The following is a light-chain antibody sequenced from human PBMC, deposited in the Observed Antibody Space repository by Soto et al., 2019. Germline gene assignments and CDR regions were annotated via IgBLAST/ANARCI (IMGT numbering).Light chain of an antibody. V-gene: IGLV2-14*03. CDR1: SSDIGAYNF. J-gene: IGLJ1*01. CDR3: SSYTSISTQV. Sequence: QSVLTQPASVSGSPGQSITISCTGTSSDIGAYNFVSWYQQHPGKAPKLMLYDVNIRPSGVSNRFSGSKSGNTASLTISGLQAEDEADYYCSSYTSISTQVFGTGTKVTVL. CDR2: DVN.